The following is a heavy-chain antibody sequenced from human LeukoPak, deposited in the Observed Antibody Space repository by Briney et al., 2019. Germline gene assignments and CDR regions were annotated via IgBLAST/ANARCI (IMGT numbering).Heavy chain of an antibody. V-gene: IGHV3-21*01. Sequence: GGYLRFTCSASGFTFSSYSMNWVRPAPGQGRVWGSFISSSRSYIYYADSVKGRFTISKDNAKNSLYLQMNSLRAEETAVYYCARTYSSGWFSYWGQGTLVTVSS. CDR2: ISSSRSYI. CDR1: GFTFSSYS. CDR3: ARTYSSGWFSY. J-gene: IGHJ4*02. D-gene: IGHD6-19*01.